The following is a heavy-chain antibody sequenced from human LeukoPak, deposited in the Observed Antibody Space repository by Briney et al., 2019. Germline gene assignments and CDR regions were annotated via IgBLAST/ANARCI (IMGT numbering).Heavy chain of an antibody. V-gene: IGHV1-46*01. CDR1: GYTFTNYH. J-gene: IGHJ3*02. Sequence: ASVKVPCKASGYTFTNYHLHWVRQAPGQGLEWMGIINPSGGSTSYAQKFQDRVTMTRDTSTSTVYMELNSLRSGDTAVYYCARATWYGGNPSGAFDIWGQGTMVTVSS. CDR2: INPSGGST. D-gene: IGHD4/OR15-4a*01. CDR3: ARATWYGGNPSGAFDI.